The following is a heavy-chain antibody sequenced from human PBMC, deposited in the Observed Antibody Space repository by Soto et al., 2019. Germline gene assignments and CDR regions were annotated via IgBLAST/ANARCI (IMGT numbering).Heavy chain of an antibody. CDR1: GFSFDTYA. V-gene: IGHV3-23*01. CDR2: ISGSGGNT. CDR3: AKLGMTTINRDY. D-gene: IGHD5-12*01. Sequence: EAQLLESGGGLVQPGGSLRLSCAASGFSFDTYAMSWVRQAPGKGLEWVSRISGSGGNTYYADSVKGRFTISRDNSKNILYLKMTSLRAEDTILYYCAKLGMTTINRDYWGQGTQVTVSS. J-gene: IGHJ4*02.